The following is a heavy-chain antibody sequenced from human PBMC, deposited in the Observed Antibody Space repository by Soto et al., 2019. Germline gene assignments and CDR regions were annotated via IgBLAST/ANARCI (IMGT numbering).Heavy chain of an antibody. D-gene: IGHD6-19*01. V-gene: IGHV3-30*03. CDR2: ISYDGTNK. CDR1: GFPFTTYG. J-gene: IGHJ4*02. CDR3: VEGQYYLDY. Sequence: QVQLVESGGGVVQPGRSLRLSCAASGFPFTTYGMHWVREGPGKGLGWVAVISYDGTNKYYADSVKGRFTISRDNSKNTLYLQMNSLRPEDTALYYGVEGQYYLDYRGQGTLVTVSS.